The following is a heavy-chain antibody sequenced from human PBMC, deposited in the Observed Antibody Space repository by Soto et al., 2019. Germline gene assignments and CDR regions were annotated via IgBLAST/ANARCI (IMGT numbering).Heavy chain of an antibody. Sequence: QVQLQESGPGLVKPSETLSLTCTVSGGSISNYYWSWIRQPAGKGLEWIGRIYTSGSTDYNPSLKSRVTISIDTSKKQFSLKVTSMTAADTAVYYCARERREEIHDGYDIDYWGQGTLVTVSS. V-gene: IGHV4-4*07. CDR3: ARERREEIHDGYDIDY. D-gene: IGHD5-12*01. J-gene: IGHJ4*02. CDR1: GGSISNYY. CDR2: IYTSGST.